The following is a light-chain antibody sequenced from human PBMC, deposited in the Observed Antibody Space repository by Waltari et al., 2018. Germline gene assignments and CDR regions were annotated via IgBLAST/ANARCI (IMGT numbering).Light chain of an antibody. V-gene: IGKV1-17*01. CDR3: LQYNNNPWT. CDR2: AAS. J-gene: IGKJ1*01. Sequence: DIQMTQSPSSLSASAGDRVTITCRASQGISTYLNWYQQKPGKAPKRLIYAASSLESGVPSRFSGSGSGTDFTLTISSLQPEDFATYYCLQYNNNPWTFGQGTKVEIK. CDR1: QGISTY.